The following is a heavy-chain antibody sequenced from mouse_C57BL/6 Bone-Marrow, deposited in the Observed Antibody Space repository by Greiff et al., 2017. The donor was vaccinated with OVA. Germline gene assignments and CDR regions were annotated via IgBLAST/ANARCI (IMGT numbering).Heavy chain of an antibody. Sequence: VQLQQSGPVLVKPGASVKMSCKASGYTFTDYYMNWVKQSHGKSLEWIGVINPYNGGTSYNQKFKGKATLTVDKSSCTAYMELNSLTSEDSAVYYCARSIYYYGSSYYCDYWGQGTTLTVSS. CDR2: INPYNGGT. J-gene: IGHJ2*01. CDR1: GYTFTDYY. V-gene: IGHV1-19*01. CDR3: ARSIYYYGSSYYCDY. D-gene: IGHD1-1*01.